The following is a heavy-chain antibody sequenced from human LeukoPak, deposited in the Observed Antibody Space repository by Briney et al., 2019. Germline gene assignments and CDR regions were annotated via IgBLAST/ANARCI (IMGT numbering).Heavy chain of an antibody. Sequence: GGSLRLSCAASGFTFSSYEMNWVRQAPGKGLEWVSYISSSGSTIYYADSVKGRFTISRDNAKNSLYLQMNSLRTEDTALYYCAKERPPGEFDYWGQGTLVTVSS. D-gene: IGHD1-14*01. CDR2: ISSSGSTI. CDR1: GFTFSSYE. V-gene: IGHV3-48*03. J-gene: IGHJ4*02. CDR3: AKERPPGEFDY.